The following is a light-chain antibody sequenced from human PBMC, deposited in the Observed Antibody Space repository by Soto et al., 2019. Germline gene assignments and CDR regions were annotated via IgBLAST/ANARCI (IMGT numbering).Light chain of an antibody. Sequence: EIVLTQSPGTLSLSPGERATLSCRASQSVSHNYLAWYQQKPGQSPTLLIYGASSRATGIPDRFSGSGSGTDFILTISRLEPEDFAVYYCQHYVSPPITFGQGTRLEIK. CDR1: QSVSHNY. J-gene: IGKJ5*01. V-gene: IGKV3-20*01. CDR2: GAS. CDR3: QHYVSPPIT.